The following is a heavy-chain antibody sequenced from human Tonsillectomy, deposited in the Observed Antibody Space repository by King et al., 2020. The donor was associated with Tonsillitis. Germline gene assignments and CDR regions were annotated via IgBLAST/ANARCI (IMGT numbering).Heavy chain of an antibody. CDR3: ARGRYCSGGSCYSHFDY. D-gene: IGHD2-15*01. Sequence: QLVQSGAEVKKPGASVKVSCKASGYTFTDYYIHWVRQVPGQGLEWMGWINPYSGDTNYAQKLQGGVTMTRDTSISTVHMELSRLASDDTAVYYCARGRYCSGGSCYSHFDYWGQGTPVTVSS. V-gene: IGHV1-2*02. J-gene: IGHJ4*02. CDR2: INPYSGDT. CDR1: GYTFTDYY.